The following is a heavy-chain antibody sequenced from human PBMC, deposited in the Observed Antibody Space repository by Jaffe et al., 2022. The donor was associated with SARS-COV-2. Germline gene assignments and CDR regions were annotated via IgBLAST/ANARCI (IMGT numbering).Heavy chain of an antibody. CDR1: GFTVSTNY. J-gene: IGHJ4*02. Sequence: EVQLVESGGGLIQPGGSLRLSCAASGFTVSTNYMTWVRQAPGKGLEWVAIIYSGGTTSYVDSVKGRFAISRDTSKNTLYLQMNSLRAEDTAVYFCARLDTTMGFDFWGQGTLVTVSS. V-gene: IGHV3-53*01. D-gene: IGHD5-18*01. CDR2: IYSGGTT. CDR3: ARLDTTMGFDF.